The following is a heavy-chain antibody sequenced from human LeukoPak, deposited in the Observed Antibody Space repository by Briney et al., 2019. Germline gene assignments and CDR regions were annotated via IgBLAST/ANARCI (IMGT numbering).Heavy chain of an antibody. CDR1: GFTFSSYA. V-gene: IGHV3-30-3*01. J-gene: IGHJ4*02. CDR3: ARGYFDY. CDR2: ISYDGSNK. Sequence: PGRSLRLSCAASGFTFSSYAMHWVRQAPGKGLEWVAVISYDGSNKYYADSVKGRFTISRDNFKNTLYLQMNSLRAEDTAVYYCARGYFDYWGQGTLVTVSS.